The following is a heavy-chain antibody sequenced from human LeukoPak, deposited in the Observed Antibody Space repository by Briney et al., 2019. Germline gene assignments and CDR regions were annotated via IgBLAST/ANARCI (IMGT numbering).Heavy chain of an antibody. CDR1: GGTFSSYA. J-gene: IGHJ2*01. Sequence: ASVKVSCKASGGTFSSYAISWVRQAPGQGLEWMGGIIRIFGTANYAQKFQGRVTITTDESTSTAYMELSSLRSEDTAVYYCATNERDGYNYGWYFDLWSRGTLVTVSS. D-gene: IGHD5-24*01. CDR3: ATNERDGYNYGWYFDL. CDR2: IIRIFGTA. V-gene: IGHV1-69*05.